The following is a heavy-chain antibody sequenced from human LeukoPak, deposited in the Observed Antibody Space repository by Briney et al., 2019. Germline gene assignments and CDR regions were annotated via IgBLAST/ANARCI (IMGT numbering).Heavy chain of an antibody. CDR1: GFTFSDPY. D-gene: IGHD3-10*01. Sequence: PGGSLRLSCEASGFTFSDPYMSWIRQAPGKGLEWVALISYDGSNKYYADSVKGRFTISRDNSKNTLYLEMNSLRAEDTAVYYCAKDIGSYYDYWGQGILVTVSS. CDR3: AKDIGSYYDY. V-gene: IGHV3-30*18. J-gene: IGHJ4*02. CDR2: ISYDGSNK.